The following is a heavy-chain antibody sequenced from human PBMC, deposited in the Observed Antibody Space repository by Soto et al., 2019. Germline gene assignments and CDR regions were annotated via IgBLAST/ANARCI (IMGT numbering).Heavy chain of an antibody. D-gene: IGHD6-13*01. CDR2: INPSGGST. Sequence: ASVKVSCKACGYTFTSYYMHWVRQAPGQGLEWMGIINPSGGSTSYAQKFQGRVTMTRDTSTSTVYMELSSLRSEDTAVYYCARVGKVEQQPVGAFDIWGQGTMVTVSS. V-gene: IGHV1-46*01. J-gene: IGHJ3*02. CDR3: ARVGKVEQQPVGAFDI. CDR1: GYTFTSYY.